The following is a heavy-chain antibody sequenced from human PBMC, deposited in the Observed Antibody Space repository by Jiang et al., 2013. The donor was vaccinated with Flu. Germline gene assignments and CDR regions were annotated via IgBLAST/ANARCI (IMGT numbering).Heavy chain of an antibody. J-gene: IGHJ4*01. Sequence: GLVKTGGSLKLSCSTSGFTFTNAWMTWIRQGPGKGLEWVGRIKSKTDGGTADYAASVKGRFTISRDDSNNTVYLQMNSLKTEDTAVYYCARIRASYFFDYWGHGTLVTVSS. D-gene: IGHD3-3*02. CDR3: ARIRASYFFDY. CDR2: IKSKTDGGTA. V-gene: IGHV3-15*07. CDR1: GFTFTNAW.